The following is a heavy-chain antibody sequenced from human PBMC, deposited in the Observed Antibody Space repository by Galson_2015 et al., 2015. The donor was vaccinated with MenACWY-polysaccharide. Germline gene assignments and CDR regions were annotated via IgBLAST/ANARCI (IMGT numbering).Heavy chain of an antibody. CDR1: GFSLSTSGVG. CDR2: IYGDDDK. D-gene: IGHD2-2*01. CDR3: ARRPVAAAMGGVYDY. V-gene: IGHV2-5*02. J-gene: IGHJ4*02. Sequence: PALVKPTQTLTLTCSFSGFSLSTSGVGAGWIRQPPGRALEWLALIYGDDDKRYSPSLQSRLTITKDISENQVVLIMTTMDPVDTATYYCARRPVAAAMGGVYDYWGQGILVTVSS.